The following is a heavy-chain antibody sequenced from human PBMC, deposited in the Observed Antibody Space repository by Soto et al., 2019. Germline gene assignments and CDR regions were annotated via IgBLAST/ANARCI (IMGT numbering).Heavy chain of an antibody. CDR2: VSHDGRNT. Sequence: VQLVESGGGVVQPGRSLRLSCAASGFTFSDYAMHWVRQAPGKGLEWVAVVSHDGRNTHYADSVKGRFTISRDSSKNRVSLEMSSLRGKATGVYYCAKGVRQWLVTSDFNYWGQGALVTVSS. CDR1: GFTFSDYA. D-gene: IGHD6-19*01. CDR3: AKGVRQWLVTSDFNY. V-gene: IGHV3-30*18. J-gene: IGHJ4*02.